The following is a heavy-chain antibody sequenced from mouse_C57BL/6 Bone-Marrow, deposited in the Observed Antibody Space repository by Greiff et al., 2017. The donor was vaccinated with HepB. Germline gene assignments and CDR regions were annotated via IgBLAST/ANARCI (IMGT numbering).Heavy chain of an antibody. J-gene: IGHJ2*01. CDR3: ARRIRYYGSSYDYFDY. CDR1: GFTFSDYG. V-gene: IGHV5-17*01. D-gene: IGHD1-1*01. Sequence: EVHLVESGGGLVKPGGSLKLSCAASGFTFSDYGMHWVRQAPEKGLEWVAYISSGSSTIYYADTLKGRFTISRDNAKNTLFLQMTSLRSEDTAMYYCARRIRYYGSSYDYFDYRGQGPTLTVSS. CDR2: ISSGSSTI.